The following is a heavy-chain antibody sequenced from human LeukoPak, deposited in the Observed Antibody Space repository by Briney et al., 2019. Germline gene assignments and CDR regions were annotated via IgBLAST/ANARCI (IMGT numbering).Heavy chain of an antibody. Sequence: ASVRVSCKASGYTFTGYYMHWVRQAPGQGLEWMGWINPNSGGTNYAQKFQGRVTMTRDTSISTAYMELSRLRSDDTAVYYCARDLLGDGSGSYYMAATTDYWGQGTLVTVSS. D-gene: IGHD3-10*01. J-gene: IGHJ4*02. V-gene: IGHV1-2*02. CDR1: GYTFTGYY. CDR3: ARDLLGDGSGSYYMAATTDY. CDR2: INPNSGGT.